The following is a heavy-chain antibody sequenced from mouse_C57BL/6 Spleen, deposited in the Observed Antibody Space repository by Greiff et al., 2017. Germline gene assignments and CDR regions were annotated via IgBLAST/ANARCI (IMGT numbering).Heavy chain of an antibody. CDR3: ARELGRGDAMDY. CDR1: GYTFTDYY. D-gene: IGHD4-1*01. J-gene: IGHJ4*01. Sequence: QVQLQQSGAELVRPGASVKLSCKASGYTFTDYYINWVKQRPGQGLEWIARIYPGSGNTYYNEKFKGKATLTAEKSSSTAYMQLSSLTSEDYAVYFCARELGRGDAMDYWGQGTSVTVSS. CDR2: IYPGSGNT. V-gene: IGHV1-76*01.